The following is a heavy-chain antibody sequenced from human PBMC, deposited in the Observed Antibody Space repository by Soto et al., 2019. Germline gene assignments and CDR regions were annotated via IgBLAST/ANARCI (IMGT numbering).Heavy chain of an antibody. Sequence: EVQLLESGGGLVQPGGSLRLSCAASEFTFSNYAMSWVRQAPGKGLDWVSCISGSGSSTYYADSVKGRFAISRDNSKNLLYLQLNRLRAEDTALYFCAKDRGAYWASFKDPRGQGTLVTVS. D-gene: IGHD3-10*01. CDR2: ISGSGSST. J-gene: IGHJ5*02. CDR1: EFTFSNYA. V-gene: IGHV3-23*01. CDR3: AKDRGAYWASFKDP.